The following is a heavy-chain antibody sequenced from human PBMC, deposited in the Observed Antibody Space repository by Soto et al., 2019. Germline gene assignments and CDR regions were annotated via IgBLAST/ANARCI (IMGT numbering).Heavy chain of an antibody. CDR1: GYTFTGYY. V-gene: IGHV1-2*04. D-gene: IGHD2-15*01. CDR2: INPNSGGT. Sequence: GASVKVSCKASGYTFTGYYMHWVRQAPGQGLEWMGWINPNSGGTNYAQKFQGWVTMTRDTSISTAYMELSRLRSDDTAVYYCARPGYCTGGSCYDAFDIWGKGTMVTVSS. CDR3: ARPGYCTGGSCYDAFDI. J-gene: IGHJ3*02.